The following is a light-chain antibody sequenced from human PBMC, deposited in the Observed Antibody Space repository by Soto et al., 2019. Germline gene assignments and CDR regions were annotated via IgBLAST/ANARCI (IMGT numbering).Light chain of an antibody. CDR3: QQYNSYPWT. Sequence: DIQMTQSPSTLSASVGDRVTITCRASQSINSWLAWYQQKPGKAPKVLIYKAFSLESGVPSRFSGSGSGTEFALTISSLQPDDFATYYCQQYNSYPWTFGQGTKVEIK. V-gene: IGKV1-5*03. CDR2: KAF. CDR1: QSINSW. J-gene: IGKJ1*01.